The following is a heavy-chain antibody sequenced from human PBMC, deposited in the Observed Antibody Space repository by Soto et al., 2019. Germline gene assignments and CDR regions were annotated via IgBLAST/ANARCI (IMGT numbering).Heavy chain of an antibody. CDR3: ARARSYSSSSPNYYYYYMDV. D-gene: IGHD6-6*01. CDR2: IYSGGST. V-gene: IGHV3-66*01. Sequence: PGGSLRLSCAASGFTVSSNYMSWVRQAPGKGLEWVSVIYSGGSTYYADSVKGRFTISRDNSKNTLYLQMNSLRAEDTAVYYCARARSYSSSSPNYYYYYMDVWGKGTTVTVSS. J-gene: IGHJ6*03. CDR1: GFTVSSNY.